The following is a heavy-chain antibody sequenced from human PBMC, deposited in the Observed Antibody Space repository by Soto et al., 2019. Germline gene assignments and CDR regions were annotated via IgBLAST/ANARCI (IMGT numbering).Heavy chain of an antibody. V-gene: IGHV3-30*18. Sequence: GGSLRLSCAASGFTFSSYGMHWVRQAPGKGLEWVAVISYDGSNKYYADSVKGRFTISRDNSKNTLYLQMNSLRAEDTAVYYCAKDFSYLDNYDYVWGSYRGVFDYWGQGTLVTVSS. CDR3: AKDFSYLDNYDYVWGSYRGVFDY. J-gene: IGHJ4*02. CDR1: GFTFSSYG. CDR2: ISYDGSNK. D-gene: IGHD3-16*02.